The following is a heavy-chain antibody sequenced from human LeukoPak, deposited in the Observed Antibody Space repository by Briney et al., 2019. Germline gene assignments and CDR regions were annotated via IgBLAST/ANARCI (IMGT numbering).Heavy chain of an antibody. CDR2: IIPILGTT. J-gene: IGHJ4*02. Sequence: SVKVSCKTSGGTFSNYGISWVRQAPGQGLEWMGGIIPILGTTNYAQKFQDRVTITTDESTSTAYMELNRLRSEDTAVYYSARDRYYDSRGNFYESGYWGQGTLVTVSS. V-gene: IGHV1-69*05. CDR1: GGTFSNYG. CDR3: ARDRYYDSRGNFYESGY. D-gene: IGHD3-22*01.